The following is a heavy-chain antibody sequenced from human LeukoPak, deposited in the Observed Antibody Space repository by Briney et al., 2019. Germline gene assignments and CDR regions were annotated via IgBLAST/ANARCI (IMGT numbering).Heavy chain of an antibody. CDR3: AKGVKLELGGHAFDI. J-gene: IGHJ3*02. Sequence: GGSLRLSCAASGFTFSSYSMNWVRQAPGKGLEWVSVISGRGGSTYYADSVKGRFTISRDNSKNTLYLQMNSLRAEDTAVYYCAKGVKLELGGHAFDIWGQGTMVTVSS. V-gene: IGHV3-23*01. CDR2: ISGRGGST. D-gene: IGHD1-7*01. CDR1: GFTFSSYS.